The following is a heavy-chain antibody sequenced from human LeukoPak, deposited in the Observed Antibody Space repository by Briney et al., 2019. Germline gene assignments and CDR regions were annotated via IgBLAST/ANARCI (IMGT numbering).Heavy chain of an antibody. CDR2: INPNSGGT. D-gene: IGHD3-22*01. V-gene: IGHV1-2*02. CDR3: ARDRAYSSGYYFDY. J-gene: IGHJ4*02. CDR1: GYTFTGYY. Sequence: ASVKVSCKASGYTFTGYYMHWVRQAPGQGLEWMGWINPNSGGTNYAQKFQGRVTMTRDTSISTAYMELSRLRSDDTAVYYCARDRAYSSGYYFDYWGQGTLVTVSS.